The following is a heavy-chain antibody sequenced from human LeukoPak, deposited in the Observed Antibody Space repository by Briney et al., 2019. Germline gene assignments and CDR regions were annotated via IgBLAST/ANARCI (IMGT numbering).Heavy chain of an antibody. CDR3: ARDLRIFPFDY. CDR1: GYIFAHNG. V-gene: IGHV1-18*01. Sequence: GASVKVSCKTSGYIFAHNGISWVRQAPGQRPEWMGWISAYNGDTNYAQKLQGRVTMTTDTSTSTAYMELRSLRSDDTAVYYCARDLRIFPFDYWGQGTLVTVSS. J-gene: IGHJ4*02. CDR2: ISAYNGDT. D-gene: IGHD2-15*01.